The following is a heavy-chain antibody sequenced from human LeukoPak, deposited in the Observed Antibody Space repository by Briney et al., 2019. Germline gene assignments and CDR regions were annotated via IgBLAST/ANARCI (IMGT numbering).Heavy chain of an antibody. Sequence: GGSLRLSCVVSGSTFGTYAMSWVRQAPGKGLEWISGISGSGASTYYADSVKGRFTISRDDSRNTLYLQMNSLRGDDTAVYYCAKDVGKWESLHFFDYWGQGTLVTVSS. CDR2: ISGSGAST. CDR3: AKDVGKWESLHFFDY. CDR1: GSTFGTYA. V-gene: IGHV3-23*01. J-gene: IGHJ4*02. D-gene: IGHD1-26*01.